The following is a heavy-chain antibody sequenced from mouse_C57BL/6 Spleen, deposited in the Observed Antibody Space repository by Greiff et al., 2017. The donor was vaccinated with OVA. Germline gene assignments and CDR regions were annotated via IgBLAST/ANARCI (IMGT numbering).Heavy chain of an antibody. D-gene: IGHD1-1*01. CDR1: GFTFSSYA. CDR3: ARENYYGSSPYAMDY. V-gene: IGHV5-4*01. CDR2: ISDGGSYT. J-gene: IGHJ4*01. Sequence: EVNVVASGGGLVKPGGSLKLSCAASGFTFSSYAMSWVRQTPEKRLEWVATISDGGSYTYYPDNVKGRFTISRDNAKNNLYLQMSHLQSEDTAMYYCARENYYGSSPYAMDYWGQGTSVTVSS.